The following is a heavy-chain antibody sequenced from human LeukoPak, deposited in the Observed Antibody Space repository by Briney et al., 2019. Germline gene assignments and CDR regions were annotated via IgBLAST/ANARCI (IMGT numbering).Heavy chain of an antibody. D-gene: IGHD3-22*01. V-gene: IGHV4-4*07. CDR1: GGSIRSYF. CDR3: ARESKSYDGSGYYHDY. Sequence: SETLSLTCSVSGGSIRSYFWSWIRQPAGKGLEWIGRIYTSGSTDYNPSLRSRVSMSVDMSRNQFSLKLTSVTAADTAVYYCARESKSYDGSGYYHDYWGQGTLVAVSS. CDR2: IYTSGST. J-gene: IGHJ4*02.